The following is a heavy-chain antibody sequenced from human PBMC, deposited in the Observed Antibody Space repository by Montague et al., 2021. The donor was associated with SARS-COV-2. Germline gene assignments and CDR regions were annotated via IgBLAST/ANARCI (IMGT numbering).Heavy chain of an antibody. J-gene: IGHJ4*02. CDR1: GGSISSSGYY. D-gene: IGHD3-3*01. Sequence: TLSLTCTVYGGSISSSGYYWSWIRQHPGKGLEWNGYIHYSGSTYYNPSLKSRVTISVDTSKNQFSLKLSSVTAADTAVYYCASAGITIVGVVTHYDYWGQGTLVTVSS. CDR2: IHYSGST. CDR3: ASAGITIVGVVTHYDY. V-gene: IGHV4-31*03.